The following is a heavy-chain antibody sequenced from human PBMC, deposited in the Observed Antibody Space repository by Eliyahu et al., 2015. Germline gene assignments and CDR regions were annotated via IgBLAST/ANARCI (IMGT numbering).Heavy chain of an antibody. V-gene: IGHV3-64*01. CDR2: ISSNGGST. J-gene: IGHJ4*02. CDR1: GFTFSSYA. CDR3: ARGPFFDY. Sequence: EVQLVESGGGLVQPGGSLRLSCAASGFTFSSYAMHWVRQAPGKGLGYVSAISSNGGSTYYANSVKGRFTISRDNSKNTLYLQMGSLRAEDMAVYYCARGPFFDYWGQGTLVTVSS.